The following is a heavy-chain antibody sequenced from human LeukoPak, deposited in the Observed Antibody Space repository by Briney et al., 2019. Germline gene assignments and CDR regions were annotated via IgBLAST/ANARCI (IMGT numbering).Heavy chain of an antibody. CDR3: ARLSHDYGDYPKAEELY. V-gene: IGHV3-30-3*01. J-gene: IGHJ4*02. CDR2: ISYDGSNK. D-gene: IGHD4-17*01. Sequence: TGGSLRLSCAASGFTFSSYAMHWVRQAPGKGLEWVAVISYDGSNKYYADSVKGRFTISRDNSKNTLYLQMNSLRAEDTAVYYCARLSHDYGDYPKAEELYWGQGTLVTVSS. CDR1: GFTFSSYA.